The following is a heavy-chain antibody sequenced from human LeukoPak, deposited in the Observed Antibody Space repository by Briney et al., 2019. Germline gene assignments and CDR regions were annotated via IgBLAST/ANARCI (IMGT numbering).Heavy chain of an antibody. CDR3: AKDQGSSGYSVLDY. D-gene: IGHD3-22*01. CDR2: IGPGGDST. J-gene: IGHJ4*02. Sequence: GGPLRISCATSEFTFSSYALSWDRQTPGSGLEWVSAIGPGGDSTFYADSVKGRFTISRDNSKNTLFMQMSSLRVEDTAVYYCAKDQGSSGYSVLDYWGQEALGTASS. V-gene: IGHV3-23*01. CDR1: EFTFSSYA.